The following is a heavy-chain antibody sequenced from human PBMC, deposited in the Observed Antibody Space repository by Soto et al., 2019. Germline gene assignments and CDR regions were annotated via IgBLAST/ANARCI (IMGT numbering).Heavy chain of an antibody. CDR1: GGSITSSRYF. CDR2: IYYSGST. Sequence: QLQLHQPGTGLVKPSETLSLTCTVSGGSITSSRYFCGWIRPPPGKGLEWIGSIYYSGSTYYNPSLQSRVPVSVDASKNQFSLTLRSVTAAHTAVYYCARHPSDFWFDPWGPGTLVTVSS. D-gene: IGHD2-21*02. V-gene: IGHV4-39*01. CDR3: ARHPSDFWFDP. J-gene: IGHJ5*02.